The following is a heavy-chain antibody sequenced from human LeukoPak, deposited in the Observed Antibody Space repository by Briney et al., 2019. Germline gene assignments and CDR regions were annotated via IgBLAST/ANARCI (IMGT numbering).Heavy chain of an antibody. CDR2: IYYSGST. J-gene: IGHJ4*02. Sequence: PSQTLSLTCTVSGGSISSGGYYWSWIRQHPGKGLEWIGYIYYSGSTYYNPSLKSRVTISVDTSKNQFSLKLSSVTAADTAVYYCARQGSGYYYHYFDYWGQGTLVTVSS. V-gene: IGHV4-31*03. D-gene: IGHD3-22*01. CDR1: GGSISSGGYY. CDR3: ARQGSGYYYHYFDY.